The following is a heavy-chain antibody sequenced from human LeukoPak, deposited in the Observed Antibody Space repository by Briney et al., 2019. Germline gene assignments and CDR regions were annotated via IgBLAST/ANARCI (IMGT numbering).Heavy chain of an antibody. V-gene: IGHV3-23*01. CDR3: AKDPLGYYDSSGYWD. CDR1: GFTFSSYG. CDR2: ISGSGGST. J-gene: IGHJ4*02. Sequence: GGSLRLSCAASGFTFSSYGMSWVRQAPGKGLEWVSAISGSGGSTYYADSVKGRFTISRDNSKNTLYLQMNSLRAEDTAVYYCAKDPLGYYDSSGYWDWGQGTLVTVSS. D-gene: IGHD3-22*01.